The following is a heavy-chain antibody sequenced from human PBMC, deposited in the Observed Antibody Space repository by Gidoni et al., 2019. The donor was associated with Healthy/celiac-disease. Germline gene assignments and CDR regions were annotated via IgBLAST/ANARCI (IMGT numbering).Heavy chain of an antibody. D-gene: IGHD3-9*01. V-gene: IGHV1-18*01. CDR2: ISAYNGNT. CDR1: GYTFTSYG. J-gene: IGHJ3*02. CDR3: ARDSSSVLRYFDWLLAGAFDI. Sequence: QVQLVQSGAEVKKPGASVKVSCKASGYTFTSYGISWVRQAPGQGLEWMGWISAYNGNTNYAQKLQGRVTMTTDTSTSTAYMELRSLRSDDTAVYYCARDSSSVLRYFDWLLAGAFDIWGQGTMVTVSS.